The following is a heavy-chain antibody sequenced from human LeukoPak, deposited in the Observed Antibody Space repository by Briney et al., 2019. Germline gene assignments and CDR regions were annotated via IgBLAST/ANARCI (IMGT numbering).Heavy chain of an antibody. J-gene: IGHJ5*02. CDR1: GFTFSSYG. CDR3: AREHSSGWTNWFDP. D-gene: IGHD6-19*01. CDR2: IKQDGSEK. Sequence: ERSLRLSCAASGFTFSSYGMHWVRQAPGKGLEWVANIKQDGSEKYYVDSVKGRFTISRDNAKNSLYLQMNSLRAEDTAVYYCAREHSSGWTNWFDPWGQGTLVTVSS. V-gene: IGHV3-7*01.